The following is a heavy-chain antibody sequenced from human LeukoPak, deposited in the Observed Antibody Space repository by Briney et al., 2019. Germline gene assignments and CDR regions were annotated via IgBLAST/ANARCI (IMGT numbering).Heavy chain of an antibody. J-gene: IGHJ6*02. V-gene: IGHV1-69*01. D-gene: IGHD3-3*01. CDR2: GTA. CDR3: ARDIQWTYYDFWSGYDGMDV. Sequence: GTANYAQKFQGRVTITADESTSTAYMELSSLRSEDTAVYYCARDIQWTYYDFWSGYDGMDVWGQGTTVTVSS.